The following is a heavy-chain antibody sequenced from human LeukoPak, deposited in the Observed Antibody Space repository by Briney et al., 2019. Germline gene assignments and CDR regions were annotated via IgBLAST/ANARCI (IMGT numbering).Heavy chain of an antibody. Sequence: GGSLRLSCAASGFTFSSYAMSWVRQAPGKGLEWVSAISGSGGSTYYADSVKGRFTISRDNSKNTLYLQMNSLRAEDTAVYYCARDQQQLVLQYYYYYGMDVWGQGTTVTVSS. CDR2: ISGSGGST. CDR1: GFTFSSYA. V-gene: IGHV3-23*01. J-gene: IGHJ6*02. D-gene: IGHD6-13*01. CDR3: ARDQQQLVLQYYYYYGMDV.